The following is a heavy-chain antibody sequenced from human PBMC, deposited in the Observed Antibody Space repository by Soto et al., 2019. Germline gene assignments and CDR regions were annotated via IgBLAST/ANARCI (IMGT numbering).Heavy chain of an antibody. CDR1: GFTFSRYW. V-gene: IGHV3-7*01. J-gene: IGHJ3*02. CDR2: IKQDGTEK. D-gene: IGHD5-18*01. CDR3: ARGDTPMITGMDSFDI. Sequence: VGSLRLSCGASGFTFSRYWMNWVRQAPGKGLEWVANIKQDGTEKNYVDSVKGRFTISRDNARKSLYLQMDSLRAEDTAVYFCARGDTPMITGMDSFDIWGQGTMVTVSS.